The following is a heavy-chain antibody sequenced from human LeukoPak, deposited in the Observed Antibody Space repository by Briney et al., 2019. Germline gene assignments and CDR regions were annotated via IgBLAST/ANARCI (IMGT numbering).Heavy chain of an antibody. CDR1: GYTLTELS. Sequence: ASVKVSCKVSGYTLTELSMHWVRQAPGKGLEWMGGFDPEDGETIYAQKFQGRVTMTRDTSTSTVYMELSSLRSEDTAVYYCARQSGAFDIWGQGTMVTVSS. D-gene: IGHD3-3*01. V-gene: IGHV1-24*01. CDR2: FDPEDGET. J-gene: IGHJ3*02. CDR3: ARQSGAFDI.